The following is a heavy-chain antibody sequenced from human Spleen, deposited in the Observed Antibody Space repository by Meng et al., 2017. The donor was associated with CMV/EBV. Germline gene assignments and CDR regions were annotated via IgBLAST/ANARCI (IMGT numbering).Heavy chain of an antibody. D-gene: IGHD1-26*01. V-gene: IGHV6-1*01. Sequence: QTLSLTCAISGDSVSSSSVAWNWIRQSPSRGLEWLGRTYYRSKWYNDYAGSVRGRIIIKPDTSKNQVSLQMNPVTPEDTAVYYCTREVGSYSHFDHWGQGILVTVSS. CDR2: TYYRSKWYN. J-gene: IGHJ4*02. CDR3: TREVGSYSHFDH. CDR1: GDSVSSSSVA.